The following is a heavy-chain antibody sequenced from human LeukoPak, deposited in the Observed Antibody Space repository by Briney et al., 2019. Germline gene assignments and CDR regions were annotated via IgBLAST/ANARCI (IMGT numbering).Heavy chain of an antibody. V-gene: IGHV3-30*18. D-gene: IGHD6-13*01. J-gene: IGHJ4*02. CDR1: RFTFSSYG. CDR3: AKDGSSSSFDY. Sequence: PGGSLRLSCAASRFTFSSYGMHWVRQAPGKGLDWVAVISYDGSNKYYADSVKGRFTISRDNSKNTLYLQMNSLRAEDTAVYYCAKDGSSSSFDYWGQGTLVTVSS. CDR2: ISYDGSNK.